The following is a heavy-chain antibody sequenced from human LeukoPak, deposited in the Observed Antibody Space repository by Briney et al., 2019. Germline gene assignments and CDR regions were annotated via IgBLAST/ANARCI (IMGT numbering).Heavy chain of an antibody. J-gene: IGHJ4*02. CDR2: IKEDGSEK. Sequence: TGGSLRLSCAAPGVAFRSYWMSWVRQAPGKGLEWVAKIKEDGSEKHYVDSVRGRFTISRDNAKNSLYLQMNSLRAEDTAMYYCARNLPGFDYWGQGTLVTVSS. V-gene: IGHV3-7*03. CDR3: ARNLPGFDY. CDR1: GVAFRSYW.